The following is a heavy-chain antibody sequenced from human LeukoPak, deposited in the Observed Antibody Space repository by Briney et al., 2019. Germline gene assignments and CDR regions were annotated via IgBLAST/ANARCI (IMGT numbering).Heavy chain of an antibody. D-gene: IGHD2-15*01. Sequence: GASVKVSCKASGYTFTSYDINWVRQATGQGLEWMGWMNPNSGNTGYAQKFQGRVTMTRNTSISTAYMELSSLRSEDTAVYYCARGVVVAATSGYYYYYYMDVWGKGTTVTISS. V-gene: IGHV1-8*01. J-gene: IGHJ6*03. CDR1: GYTFTSYD. CDR3: ARGVVVAATSGYYYYYYMDV. CDR2: MNPNSGNT.